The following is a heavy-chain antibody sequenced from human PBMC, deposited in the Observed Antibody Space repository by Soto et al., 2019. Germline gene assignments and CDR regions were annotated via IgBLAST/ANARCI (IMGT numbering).Heavy chain of an antibody. CDR3: AIGSYSGSCSPSRYYYYMDV. D-gene: IGHD1-26*01. Sequence: ASVKVSCKASGGTFSSYAISWVRQAPGQGLEWMGGIIPIFGTANYAQKFQGRVTITADESTSTAYMELSSLRSEDTAVYYCAIGSYSGSCSPSRYYYYMDVWGKGTTVTVSS. CDR1: GGTFSSYA. V-gene: IGHV1-69*13. CDR2: IIPIFGTA. J-gene: IGHJ6*03.